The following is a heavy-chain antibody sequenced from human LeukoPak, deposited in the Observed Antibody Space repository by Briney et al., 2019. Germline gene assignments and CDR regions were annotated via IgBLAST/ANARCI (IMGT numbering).Heavy chain of an antibody. Sequence: SETLSLTCAVYGGSFSGYYWSWIRQPPGKGLEWIGEINHSGSTNYNPSLKGRVTISVDTSKNQFSLKLSSVTAVDTAVYYCATPYCSGGSCYSYPAYWGQGTLVTVSS. D-gene: IGHD2-15*01. J-gene: IGHJ4*02. V-gene: IGHV4-34*01. CDR1: GGSFSGYY. CDR2: INHSGST. CDR3: ATPYCSGGSCYSYPAY.